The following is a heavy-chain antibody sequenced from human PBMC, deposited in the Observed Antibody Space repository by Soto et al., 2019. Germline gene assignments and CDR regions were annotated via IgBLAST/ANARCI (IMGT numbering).Heavy chain of an antibody. CDR1: GFSFDGYA. V-gene: IGHV3-9*01. J-gene: IGHJ5*02. Sequence: EVQLVESGGGLVQPGRSLRLSCAASGFSFDGYAMNWVRQPPGKGLEWVSGISWNSGNIDYADSVKGRFTISRDNAKNSLYLPMNSRRAEDTALYYCVKASTYSSSQGWFDPWGQGTMVTVSS. D-gene: IGHD6-6*01. CDR2: ISWNSGNI. CDR3: VKASTYSSSQGWFDP.